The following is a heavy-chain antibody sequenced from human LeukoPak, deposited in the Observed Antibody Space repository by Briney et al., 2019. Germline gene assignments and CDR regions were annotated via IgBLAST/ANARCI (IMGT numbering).Heavy chain of an antibody. Sequence: GGSLRLSCAASGVTLSSYWMHWVRQAPGKGLVWVSRINSDGSSTTYADSVRGRFTISRDDAKNTLYLQMNSLGVEDTAVYYCTSGRYGDCLWGQGALVTVSS. CDR2: INSDGSST. D-gene: IGHD4-17*01. V-gene: IGHV3-74*01. CDR3: TSGRYGDCL. J-gene: IGHJ4*02. CDR1: GVTLSSYW.